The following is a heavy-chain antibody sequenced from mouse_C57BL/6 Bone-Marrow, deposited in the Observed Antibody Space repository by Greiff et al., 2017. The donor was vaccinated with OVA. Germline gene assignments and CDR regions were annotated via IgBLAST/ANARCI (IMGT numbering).Heavy chain of an antibody. V-gene: IGHV1-69*01. CDR3: ARAYYYGSNAY. D-gene: IGHD1-1*01. J-gene: IGHJ3*01. CDR2: IDPSDSYT. Sequence: VQLQQPGAELVMPGASVQLSCKASGYPFTSSWMHWVKQRPGQGLEWIGEIDPSDSYTNYNQKFKGKSTLTVDKSSSTAYMQLSSLTSEDSAVYYCARAYYYGSNAYWGQGTLVTVSA. CDR1: GYPFTSSW.